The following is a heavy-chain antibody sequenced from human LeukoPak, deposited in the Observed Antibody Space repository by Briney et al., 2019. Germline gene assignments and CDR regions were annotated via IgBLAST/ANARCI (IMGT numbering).Heavy chain of an antibody. CDR2: IIPILGIA. CDR3: ARGQSFGEDWFDP. D-gene: IGHD3-10*01. CDR1: GGTFSSYA. V-gene: IGHV1-69*04. Sequence: GATVKVSCKASGGTFSSYAIIWVRQAPGQGLEWMGRIIPILGIANYAQKFQGRVTITADKSTSTAYMELSSLRSEDTAVYYCARGQSFGEDWFDPWGQGTLVTVSS. J-gene: IGHJ5*02.